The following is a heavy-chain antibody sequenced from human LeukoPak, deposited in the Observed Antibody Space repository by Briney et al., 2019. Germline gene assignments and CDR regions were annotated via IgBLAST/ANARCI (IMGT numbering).Heavy chain of an antibody. Sequence: GGSLTHPCAASGLNLNDYSMKGVRQAPGKGREWMSKIWSRRSKTKYADSVKRRFTITRDKARNSLYLQMNSLRVDDTAMYYCSRDHRYAFDNWGHGTLVIVSS. D-gene: IGHD5-12*01. CDR2: IWSRRSKT. CDR1: GLNLNDYS. J-gene: IGHJ4*01. CDR3: SRDHRYAFDN. V-gene: IGHV3-11*06.